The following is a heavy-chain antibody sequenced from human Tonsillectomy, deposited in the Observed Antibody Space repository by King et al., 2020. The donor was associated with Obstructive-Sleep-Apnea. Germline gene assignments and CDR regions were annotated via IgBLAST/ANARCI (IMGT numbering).Heavy chain of an antibody. Sequence: VQLVESGGGLVQPGRSLRLSCAASGFTFEDYAMHWVRQAPGKGLEWFSGITWSGGYIAFADSVKGRFTISRVNAKNSMYLQMNSRRAEGTALYYCAKDIGAMIIVEIDYWGQGTLVTVSS. J-gene: IGHJ4*02. CDR1: GFTFEDYA. CDR3: AKDIGAMIIVEIDY. CDR2: ITWSGGYI. D-gene: IGHD3-22*01. V-gene: IGHV3-9*01.